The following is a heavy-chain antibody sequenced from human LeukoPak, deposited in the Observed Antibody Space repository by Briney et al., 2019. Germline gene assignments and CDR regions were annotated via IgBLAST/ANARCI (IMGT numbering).Heavy chain of an antibody. D-gene: IGHD6-19*01. Sequence: PSETLSLTCTVSGASISSGNYYWSWIRQPAGKGLEWIGRVYTSGTATYNPSLRSRVTISVDTSKNQFSLKLSSVTAADTAVYYCARLVAGTGEYNFDYWGQGTLVTVSS. CDR2: VYTSGTA. CDR3: ARLVAGTGEYNFDY. J-gene: IGHJ4*02. CDR1: GASISSGNYY. V-gene: IGHV4-61*02.